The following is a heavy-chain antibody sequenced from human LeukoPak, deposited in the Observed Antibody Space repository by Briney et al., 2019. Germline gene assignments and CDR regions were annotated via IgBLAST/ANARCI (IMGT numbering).Heavy chain of an antibody. V-gene: IGHV4-39*01. D-gene: IGHD5-12*01. CDR1: GGSISSSSYY. CDR3: ARAGYEYYFDY. J-gene: IGHJ4*02. Sequence: SETLSLTCTVSGGSISSSSYYWGWIRQPPGKGLEWIGSIYYSGSTYYNPSLKSRVTISVDTSKNQFSLKLSSVTAADTAVYYCARAGYEYYFDYWGQGTLVTVSS. CDR2: IYYSGST.